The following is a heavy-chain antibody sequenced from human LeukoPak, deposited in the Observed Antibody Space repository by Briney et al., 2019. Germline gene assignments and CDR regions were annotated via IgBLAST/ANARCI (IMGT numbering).Heavy chain of an antibody. V-gene: IGHV3-74*01. Sequence: PGGSLRLSCAASGFTFSSYWMHWVRQAPGKGLVWVSRINSDGSSTSYADSVKGRFTISRDNAKNTLYLQMNSLRAEDTAVYYCARGPGPGGWELPFFDYWGQGTLVTVSS. CDR2: INSDGSST. D-gene: IGHD1-26*01. CDR3: ARGPGPGGWELPFFDY. J-gene: IGHJ4*02. CDR1: GFTFSSYW.